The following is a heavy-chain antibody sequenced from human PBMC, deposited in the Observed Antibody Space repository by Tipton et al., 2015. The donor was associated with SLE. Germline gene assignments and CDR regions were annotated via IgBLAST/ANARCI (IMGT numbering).Heavy chain of an antibody. CDR1: GASTNTKY. CDR2: ANRNEGT. D-gene: IGHD3-10*01. Sequence: TLSLTCTVSGASTNTKYWTWIRQSPGKGLEWIGYANRNEGTKIKSSLERRVTISLDTSRSQFSLRLSSVTAADTAVYYCARVWARVIISDLRTDYYLDVWGKGTTVTVSS. V-gene: IGHV4-59*13. CDR3: ARVWARVIISDLRTDYYLDV. J-gene: IGHJ6*03.